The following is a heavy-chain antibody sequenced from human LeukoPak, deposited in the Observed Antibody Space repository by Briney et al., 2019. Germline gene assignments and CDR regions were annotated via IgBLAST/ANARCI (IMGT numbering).Heavy chain of an antibody. J-gene: IGHJ2*01. Sequence: ASVKVSCKASGYTFTGYYIHWVRQAPGQGLEWMGWINPNSGGTNYAQNFQGRVTMTRDTSISTAYMELSRLRSDDTAVYYCARWQQIKRYFDLWGRGTLVTVSS. D-gene: IGHD6-13*01. CDR2: INPNSGGT. V-gene: IGHV1-2*02. CDR1: GYTFTGYY. CDR3: ARWQQIKRYFDL.